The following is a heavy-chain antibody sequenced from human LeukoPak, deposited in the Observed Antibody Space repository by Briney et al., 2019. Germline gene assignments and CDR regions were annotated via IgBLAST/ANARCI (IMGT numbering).Heavy chain of an antibody. V-gene: IGHV1-8*01. CDR3: ANAVSYSSSWYFGPQDYYYYMDV. CDR1: GYTFTTYD. D-gene: IGHD6-13*01. J-gene: IGHJ6*03. CDR2: MNPNSGNT. Sequence: ASVKVSCKATGYTFTTYDINWVRQATGQGLEWMGWMNPNSGNTGYAQKFQGRVTMTRNTSISTAYMELSSLRAEDTAVYYCANAVSYSSSWYFGPQDYYYYMDVWGKGTTVTISS.